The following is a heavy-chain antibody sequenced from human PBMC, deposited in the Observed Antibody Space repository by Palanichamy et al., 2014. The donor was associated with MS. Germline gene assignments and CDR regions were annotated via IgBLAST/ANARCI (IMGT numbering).Heavy chain of an antibody. Sequence: QLQLQESGPGLVKPSETLPLTCTVSGGSISGTSYYWVWIRQPPGKGLEWIGSIYYTGSTDYNPSLRSRVTIFVDTSKNQFSLILTSVTAADTAVYYCARPGDARSGYSDFDYWGQGTLVTVSS. J-gene: IGHJ4*02. V-gene: IGHV4-39*01. CDR3: ARPGDARSGYSDFDY. CDR2: IYYTGST. CDR1: GGSISGTSYY. D-gene: IGHD3-22*01.